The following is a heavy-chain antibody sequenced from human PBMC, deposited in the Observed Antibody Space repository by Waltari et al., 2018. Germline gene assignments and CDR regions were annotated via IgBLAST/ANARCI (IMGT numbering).Heavy chain of an antibody. J-gene: IGHJ4*02. V-gene: IGHV4-34*01. D-gene: IGHD3-16*01. CDR2: INHSGST. Sequence: QVQLQQWGAGLLKPSETLSLTCAVYGGSFSGYYWSWIRQPPGKGLEWIGEINHSGSTNYNPSLKSRVTISVDTSKNQFSRKLSSVTAADTAVYYCARGRTFPYWGQGTLVTVSS. CDR1: GGSFSGYY. CDR3: ARGRTFPY.